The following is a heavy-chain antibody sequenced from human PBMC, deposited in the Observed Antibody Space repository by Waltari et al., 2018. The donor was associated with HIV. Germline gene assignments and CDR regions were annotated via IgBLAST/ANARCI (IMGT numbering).Heavy chain of an antibody. J-gene: IGHJ6*02. Sequence: EVQLVESGGGLVKPGGSLRLSCAASGFTFSNACMRWVRQAPGKGLEWVGRIKSKTDGGTTDYAAPVKGRFNSSRDDSKNTLYLQMNSLKTEDTAVYYCTTLVLLGVGMDVWGQGTTVTVSS. CDR3: TTLVLLGVGMDV. CDR2: IKSKTDGGTT. V-gene: IGHV3-15*01. CDR1: GFTFSNAC. D-gene: IGHD3-10*01.